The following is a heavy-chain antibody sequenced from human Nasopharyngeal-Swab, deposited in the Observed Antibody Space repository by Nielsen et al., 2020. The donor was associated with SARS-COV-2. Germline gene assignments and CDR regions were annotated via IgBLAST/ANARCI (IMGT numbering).Heavy chain of an antibody. V-gene: IGHV4-59*01. CDR1: GGSISSYY. CDR3: ARGESKYYFDY. J-gene: IGHJ4*02. CDR2: IYYSGST. Sequence: SETLSLTCTVSGGSISSYYWSWIRQPPGKGLEWIGYIYYSGSTNYNPSLKSRVTISVDTSKNQFSLKLSSVTAADTAVYYRARGESKYYFDYWGQGTLVTVSS.